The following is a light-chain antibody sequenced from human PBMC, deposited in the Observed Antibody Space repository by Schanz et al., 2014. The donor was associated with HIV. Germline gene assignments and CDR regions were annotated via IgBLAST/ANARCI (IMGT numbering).Light chain of an antibody. V-gene: IGKV3D-20*02. CDR3: QQRYNWPPFT. CDR2: GAS. J-gene: IGKJ2*01. CDR1: QTVSSNS. Sequence: EIVLTQSPVILSLSPGERATLSCRASQTVSSNSLGWYQQKRGQAPRLLIYGASSRATGIPDRFSGSGSSTDFTLTISRLEPEDFAVYYCQQRYNWPPFTFGQGTKLEIK.